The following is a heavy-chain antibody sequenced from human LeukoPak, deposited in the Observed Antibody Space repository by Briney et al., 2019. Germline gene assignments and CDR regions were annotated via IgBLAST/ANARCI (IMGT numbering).Heavy chain of an antibody. Sequence: SETLSLTCTVSGGPISSYYWSWLRQPPGKGLEWIGYIYYSGSTNYNPSLKSRVTISVDTCKNQCSLKLSSVTAADTAVYYCARGPAGGPYFDYWGQGTLVTVS. CDR1: GGPISSYY. D-gene: IGHD1-26*01. J-gene: IGHJ4*02. V-gene: IGHV4-59*01. CDR3: ARGPAGGPYFDY. CDR2: IYYSGST.